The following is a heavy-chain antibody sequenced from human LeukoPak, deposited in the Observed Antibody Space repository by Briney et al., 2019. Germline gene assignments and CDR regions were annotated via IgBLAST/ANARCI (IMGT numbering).Heavy chain of an antibody. CDR3: AKAGYCSSTSCYIEGFDY. Sequence: GGSLRLSCAVSGITLSNYGMSWVRQAPGKGLEWVSAISGSAGGTYYADSVKGRFTISRDNSKNTLYLQMNSLRADDTAVYYCAKAGYCSSTSCYIEGFDYWGQGTLVTVSS. CDR1: GITLSNYG. CDR2: ISGSAGGT. J-gene: IGHJ4*02. D-gene: IGHD2-2*02. V-gene: IGHV3-23*01.